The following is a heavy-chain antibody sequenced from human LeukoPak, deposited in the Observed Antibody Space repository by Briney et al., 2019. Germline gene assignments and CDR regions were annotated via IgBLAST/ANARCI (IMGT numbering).Heavy chain of an antibody. J-gene: IGHJ4*02. V-gene: IGHV3-9*03. CDR2: ISWNSGSI. D-gene: IGHD3-16*01. CDR1: GFTFDVDA. Sequence: GGSLRLSCAASGFTFDVDAIRSARQAPGEGLEWVSGISWNSGSIGYADSVKGRFTISRDNAKNSLYLQMNSLRAEDMALYYCAKDMGDYWGQGTLVTVSS. CDR3: AKDMGDY.